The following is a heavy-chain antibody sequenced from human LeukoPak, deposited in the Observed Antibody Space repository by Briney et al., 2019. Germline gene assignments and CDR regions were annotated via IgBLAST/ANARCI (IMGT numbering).Heavy chain of an antibody. D-gene: IGHD4-17*01. CDR1: GYTFTGYY. J-gene: IGHJ5*02. Sequence: ASVKVSCKASGYTFTGYYMHWVRQAPGQGLEWMGWINPNSGGTNYAQKFQGRVTMTRDTSISTAYMELSRLRSDDTAVYYCARATYSTTMTNNWFAPWGQGTLVSVSS. CDR2: INPNSGGT. V-gene: IGHV1-2*02. CDR3: ARATYSTTMTNNWFAP.